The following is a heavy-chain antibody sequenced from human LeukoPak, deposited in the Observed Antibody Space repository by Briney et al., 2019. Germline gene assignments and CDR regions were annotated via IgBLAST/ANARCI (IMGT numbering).Heavy chain of an antibody. CDR3: ASQILVLVVATGGHFDS. CDR2: IYYSGST. D-gene: IGHD2-15*01. J-gene: IGHJ4*02. CDR1: GGSISSSSYY. V-gene: IGHV4-39*01. Sequence: PSETLSLTCTVSGGSISSSSYYWGWIRQPPGKGLEWIGSIYYSGSTYYNPSLKSRVTISVDMSKNQFSLKLGSVTAADTAVYYCASQILVLVVATGGHFDSWGQGTLVTVSS.